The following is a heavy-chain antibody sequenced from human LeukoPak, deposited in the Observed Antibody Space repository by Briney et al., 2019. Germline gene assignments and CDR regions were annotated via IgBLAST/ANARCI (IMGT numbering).Heavy chain of an antibody. CDR2: IIPIFGTA. CDR1: GGTFSSYA. V-gene: IGHV1-69*05. Sequence: SVKVSCKASGGTFSSYAISWVRQAPGQGLGWMEGIIPIFGTANYAQKFQGRVTITTDESTSTAYMELSSLRSEDTAVYYCAREGAQGSYYYFDYWGQGTLVTVSS. D-gene: IGHD1-26*01. CDR3: AREGAQGSYYYFDY. J-gene: IGHJ4*02.